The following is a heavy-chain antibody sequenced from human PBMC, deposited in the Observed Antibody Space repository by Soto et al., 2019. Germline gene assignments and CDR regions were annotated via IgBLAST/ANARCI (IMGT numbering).Heavy chain of an antibody. V-gene: IGHV3-30*18. CDR2: ISYDGSNK. Sequence: PGGSLRLSCAASGFTFSSYGVHWVRQAPGKGLEWVAVISYDGSNKYYADSVKGRFTISRDNSKNTLYLQMNSLRAEDTAVYYCAKVGINYGDRNWFDPWGQGTLVTVSS. CDR1: GFTFSSYG. D-gene: IGHD4-17*01. J-gene: IGHJ5*02. CDR3: AKVGINYGDRNWFDP.